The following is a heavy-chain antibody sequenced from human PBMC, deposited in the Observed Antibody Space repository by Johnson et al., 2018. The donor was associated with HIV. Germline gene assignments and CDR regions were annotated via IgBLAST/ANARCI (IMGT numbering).Heavy chain of an antibody. CDR3: ATRDPTYRPGAFDL. J-gene: IGHJ3*01. Sequence: VLLVESGGGVVQPGRSLRLSCAASGFTFSSYAMHWVRQATGKGLEWVSAIGTAGDTYYPGSVKGRFTISRENAKNSLYLQMNSLRAGDTAVYYCATRDPTYRPGAFDLWGQGTMVTVSS. D-gene: IGHD1-14*01. CDR2: IGTAGDT. CDR1: GFTFSSYA. V-gene: IGHV3-13*01.